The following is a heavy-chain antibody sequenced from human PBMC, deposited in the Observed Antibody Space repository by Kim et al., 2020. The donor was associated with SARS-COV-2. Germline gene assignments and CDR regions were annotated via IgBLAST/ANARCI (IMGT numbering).Heavy chain of an antibody. D-gene: IGHD1-26*01. CDR2: IYTSGST. V-gene: IGHV4-61*02. CDR3: AREGGSYGGRVDY. CDR1: GGSISSGSYY. J-gene: IGHJ4*02. Sequence: SETLSLTCTVSGGSISSGSYYWSWIRQPAGKGLEWIGRIYTSGSTNYNPSLKSRVTISVDTSKNQFSLKLSSVTAADTAVYYCAREGGSYGGRVDYWGQGTLVTVSS.